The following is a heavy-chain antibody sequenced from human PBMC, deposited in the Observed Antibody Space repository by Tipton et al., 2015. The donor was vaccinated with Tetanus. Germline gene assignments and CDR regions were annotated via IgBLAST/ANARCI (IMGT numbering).Heavy chain of an antibody. CDR3: ARAHCTDGVCNFDF. D-gene: IGHD2-8*01. J-gene: IGHJ4*02. V-gene: IGHV5-51*01. CDR1: GYIFNNYW. Sequence: MQLVQSGGEVKKPGESPKISCKGSGYIFNNYWIGWVRQKPGKGLEWMGIIYPGDSDTRYSPSFQGQVTILVDKSINTAYLQWSSLKASDTSMFYCARAHCTDGVCNFDFWGQGALVTVAS. CDR2: IYPGDSDT.